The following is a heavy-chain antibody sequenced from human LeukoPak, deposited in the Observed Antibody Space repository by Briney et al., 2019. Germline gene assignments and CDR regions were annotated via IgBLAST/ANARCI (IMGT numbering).Heavy chain of an antibody. CDR1: GGSISTYY. Sequence: SETLSLTCTVSGGSISTYYWSWIRQPAGKDLEWIGHIYSSGSTNYNPSLKSRVAMSVDTSKNQLSLKLNSVTAADTAVYYCARGYGSGSNWFDPWGQGTLVIVSS. CDR3: ARGYGSGSNWFDP. V-gene: IGHV4-4*07. D-gene: IGHD3-10*01. J-gene: IGHJ5*02. CDR2: IYSSGST.